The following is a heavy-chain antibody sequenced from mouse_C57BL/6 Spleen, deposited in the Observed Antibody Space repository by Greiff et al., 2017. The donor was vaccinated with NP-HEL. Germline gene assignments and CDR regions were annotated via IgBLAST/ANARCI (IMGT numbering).Heavy chain of an antibody. V-gene: IGHV2-2*01. D-gene: IGHD1-1*01. CDR3: ASPYGSSPCDV. J-gene: IGHJ1*03. CDR2: IWSGGST. Sequence: QVQLQQSGPGLVQPSQSLSITCTVSGFSLTSYGVHWVRQSPGKGLEWLGVIWSGGSTDYNAAFISRLSISKDNSKSQVFFKMNSLQADDTAIYYCASPYGSSPCDVWGTGTTVTVSS. CDR1: GFSLTSYG.